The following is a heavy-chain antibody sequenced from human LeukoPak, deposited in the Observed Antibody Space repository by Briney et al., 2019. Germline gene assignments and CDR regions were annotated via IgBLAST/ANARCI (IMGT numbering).Heavy chain of an antibody. Sequence: GGSLRLSCAASGFTFSSYSMNWVRQAPGKGLEWVSSINEDNSYITYADSVRGRFTISRDNSKNTLYLQMNSLRAEDTAVYYCARDHYYDPHGFDYWGQGTLVTVSS. V-gene: IGHV3-21*01. CDR2: INEDNSYI. J-gene: IGHJ4*02. CDR3: ARDHYYDPHGFDY. CDR1: GFTFSSYS. D-gene: IGHD3-22*01.